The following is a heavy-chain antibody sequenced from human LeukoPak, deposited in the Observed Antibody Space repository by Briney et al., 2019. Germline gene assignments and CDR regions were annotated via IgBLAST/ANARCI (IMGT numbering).Heavy chain of an antibody. V-gene: IGHV3-53*01. D-gene: IGHD6-19*01. CDR1: GFTVSSNY. Sequence: GGSLRLSCAASGFTVSSNYMSWVRQAPGKGLEWVSVIYSGGSTYYADSVKGRFTISRDNSKNTLYLQMNSLRAEDTAVYYCAKEVYGAVAAPRGYWGQGTLVTVSS. J-gene: IGHJ4*02. CDR3: AKEVYGAVAAPRGY. CDR2: IYSGGST.